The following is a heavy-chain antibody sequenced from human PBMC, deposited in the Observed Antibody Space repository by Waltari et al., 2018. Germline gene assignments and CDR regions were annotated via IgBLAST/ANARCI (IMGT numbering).Heavy chain of an antibody. D-gene: IGHD5-12*01. V-gene: IGHV3-53*01. J-gene: IGHJ6*02. CDR1: GFTVCSNY. Sequence: EVQLVESVGGLIQPGGSLRLCCAASGFTVCSNYMTWVRQAQGKGLEWVSVIYSGGSTYYADAVKGRFTISRDNSKNTLYLQMNSLRAEDTAVYYCARDSYDPYYGMDVWGQGTTVTVSS. CDR2: IYSGGST. CDR3: ARDSYDPYYGMDV.